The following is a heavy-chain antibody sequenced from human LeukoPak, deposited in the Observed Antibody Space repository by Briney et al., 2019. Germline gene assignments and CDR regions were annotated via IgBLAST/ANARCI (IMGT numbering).Heavy chain of an antibody. D-gene: IGHD3-22*01. CDR3: ARGLYDSSGYYSQLFDY. V-gene: IGHV4-30-4*01. CDR1: GGSISSGYYY. CDR2: IYYSGST. J-gene: IGHJ4*02. Sequence: PSQTLSLTCTVSGGSISSGYYYWSWIRQPPGKGLEWIGYIYYSGSTYYNPSLKSRVTISVDTSKNQFSLKLSSMTAADTAVYYCARGLYDSSGYYSQLFDYWGQGTLVTVSS.